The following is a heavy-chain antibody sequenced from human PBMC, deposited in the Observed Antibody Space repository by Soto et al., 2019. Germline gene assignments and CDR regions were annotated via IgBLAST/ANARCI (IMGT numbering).Heavy chain of an antibody. CDR3: ARGHGGITVFGAPGHFDY. V-gene: IGHV4-39*01. J-gene: IGHJ4*02. D-gene: IGHD3-3*01. Sequence: PSETLSLTCTVSGDSISTSSHYWGWIRLPPGKGLEWIGSISYSGGTYYNPSLKSRVTISVDTSKNQFSLKLSSVNAADTAVYYCARGHGGITVFGAPGHFDYWGQGTLVTVSS. CDR2: ISYSGGT. CDR1: GDSISTSSHY.